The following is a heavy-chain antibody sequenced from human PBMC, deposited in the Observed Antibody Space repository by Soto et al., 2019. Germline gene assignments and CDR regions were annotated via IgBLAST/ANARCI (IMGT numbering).Heavy chain of an antibody. CDR1: GGSISSYY. CDR3: ARDRSDIVVVPAAGGVDV. CDR2: IYTSGST. V-gene: IGHV4-4*07. Sequence: QVQLQESGPGLVKPSETLSLTCTVSGGSISSYYWSWIRQPAGKGLEWIGRIYTSGSTNYNPSLKSRVTMSVDTSKNQFSLKLSSVTAADPAVYYCARDRSDIVVVPAAGGVDVWGQGTTVTVSS. D-gene: IGHD2-2*01. J-gene: IGHJ6*02.